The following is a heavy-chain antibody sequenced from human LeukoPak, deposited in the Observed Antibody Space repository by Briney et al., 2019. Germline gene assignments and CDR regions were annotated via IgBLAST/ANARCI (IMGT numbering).Heavy chain of an antibody. Sequence: ASVKVSCKASGYTFTSYDINWVRQATGQGLEWMGWMNPNSGNTGYAQKFQGRVTITRNTSISTAYMELSSLRSEDTAVYYCARGYYDSWSGDYWGQGTLVTVSS. CDR3: ARGYYDSWSGDY. D-gene: IGHD3-3*01. J-gene: IGHJ4*02. V-gene: IGHV1-8*03. CDR1: GYTFTSYD. CDR2: MNPNSGNT.